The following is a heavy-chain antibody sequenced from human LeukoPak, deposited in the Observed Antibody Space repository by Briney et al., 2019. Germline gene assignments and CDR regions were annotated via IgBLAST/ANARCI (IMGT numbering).Heavy chain of an antibody. CDR2: INPNSGGT. CDR1: GYIFTGYY. V-gene: IGHV1-2*02. Sequence: ASVKVSCKASGYIFTGYYMHWVRQAPGQGLESMGWINPNSGGTNYAQKFQGRVTMTRDTSISTAYMELSRLRSDDTAVYYCARSGYSGYDSGGYWGQGTLVTVSS. J-gene: IGHJ4*02. D-gene: IGHD5-12*01. CDR3: ARSGYSGYDSGGY.